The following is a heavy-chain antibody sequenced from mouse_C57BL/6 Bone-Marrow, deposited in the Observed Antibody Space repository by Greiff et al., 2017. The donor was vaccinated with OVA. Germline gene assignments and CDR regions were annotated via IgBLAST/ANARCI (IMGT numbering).Heavy chain of an antibody. CDR1: GFNIKDDY. V-gene: IGHV14-4*01. Sequence: EVKLMESGAELVRPGASVKLSCTASGFNIKDDYMHWVKQRPEQGLEWIGWIDPENGDTEYASKFQGKATITADTSSNTAYLQLSSLTSEDTAVYYCTTRKVDPIYAMDDWGQGTSVTVSS. CDR3: TTRKVDPIYAMDD. D-gene: IGHD1-1*01. J-gene: IGHJ4*01. CDR2: IDPENGDT.